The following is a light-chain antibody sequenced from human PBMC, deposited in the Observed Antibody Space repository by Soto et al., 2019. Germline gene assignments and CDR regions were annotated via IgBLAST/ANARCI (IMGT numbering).Light chain of an antibody. CDR1: QSVLYTSNNQNY. CDR3: QQYYRTPFT. Sequence: DIVMTQSPESLPVSLGERATINCKSSQSVLYTSNNQNYLAWYQQKPGQPPKLLIYWASTREFGVPGRFSGSGSGTDSTLTISSLEAEDVAVYYCQQYYRTPFTFGPGTKVDIK. V-gene: IGKV4-1*01. J-gene: IGKJ3*01. CDR2: WAS.